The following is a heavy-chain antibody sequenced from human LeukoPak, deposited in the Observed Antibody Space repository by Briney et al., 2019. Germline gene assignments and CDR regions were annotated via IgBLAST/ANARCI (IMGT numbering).Heavy chain of an antibody. CDR2: IIPIFGST. D-gene: IGHD3-16*01. CDR3: ARGVRSHFYDYSGLYYYYLDL. J-gene: IGHJ6*03. V-gene: IGHV1-69*05. Sequence: SVKVSCKPSGGTFSGQAVSWVRQAPGHGLEWMGRIIPIFGSTDYSQKFQGRVTITTDEPATIVYMGLSSLRSDDTAVYYCARGVRSHFYDYSGLYYYYLDLWGKGTTVTVSS. CDR1: GGTFSGQA.